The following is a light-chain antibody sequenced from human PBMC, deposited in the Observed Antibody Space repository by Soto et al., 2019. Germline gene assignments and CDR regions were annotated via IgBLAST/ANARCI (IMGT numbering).Light chain of an antibody. CDR1: QNINSY. CDR2: TTS. Sequence: DIQMTQSPSSLSASVGDRVTITCRASQNINSYLNWYQQKPGKAPKLLIYTTSTLQTGVPSRFSGSGSATDFTLPISSLQPEDFATYFCQQSYNPNFTVGAGTKVDLK. CDR3: QQSYNPNFT. V-gene: IGKV1-39*01. J-gene: IGKJ3*01.